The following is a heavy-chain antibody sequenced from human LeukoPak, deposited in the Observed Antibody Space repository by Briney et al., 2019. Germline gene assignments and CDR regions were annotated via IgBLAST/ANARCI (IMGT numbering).Heavy chain of an antibody. V-gene: IGHV3-21*01. CDR1: GFTFSRYS. Sequence: GGSLRLSCAASGFTFSRYSMNWVRQAPGKGLEWVSSISISSSYIYYADSVKGRFTMSRDNGKNSLYLQMNRLRAEDTAVYYCARPRGCGSSRCNNFDYWGQGTLVTVSS. CDR3: ARPRGCGSSRCNNFDY. CDR2: ISISSSYI. J-gene: IGHJ4*02. D-gene: IGHD2-2*01.